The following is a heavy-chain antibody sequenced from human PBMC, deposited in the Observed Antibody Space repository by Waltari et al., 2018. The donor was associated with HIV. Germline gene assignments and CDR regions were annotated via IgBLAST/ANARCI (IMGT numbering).Heavy chain of an antibody. CDR2: IQHSGST. V-gene: IGHV4-31*03. J-gene: IGHJ4*02. Sequence: QVQLQESGPGLVKSSQTLSLTCTVSGGSISRGNYYWNWIRQRPGKGLEWIGYIQHSGSTYYHPSLKSRVSISVHTSKNQFSLNLTSVTAADTAVYYCARVSDSYGTVFEYWGQGTLVSVSS. CDR3: ARVSDSYGTVFEY. CDR1: GGSISRGNYY. D-gene: IGHD3-10*01.